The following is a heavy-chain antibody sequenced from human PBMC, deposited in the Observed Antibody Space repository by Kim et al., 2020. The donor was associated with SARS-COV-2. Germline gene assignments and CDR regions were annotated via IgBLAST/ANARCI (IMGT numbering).Heavy chain of an antibody. Sequence: SPSLKSRLTITKDTSKNQVVLTMTNMDPGDTATYYCALSSGYPRGELFDYWGQGTLVTVSS. D-gene: IGHD5-12*01. J-gene: IGHJ4*02. CDR3: ALSSGYPRGELFDY. V-gene: IGHV2-5*01.